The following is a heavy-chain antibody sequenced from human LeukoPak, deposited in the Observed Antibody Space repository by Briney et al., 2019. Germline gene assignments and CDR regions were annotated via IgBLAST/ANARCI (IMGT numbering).Heavy chain of an antibody. CDR1: GFNFNYYA. D-gene: IGHD3-10*01. Sequence: GGSLKLSCAASGFNFNYYAMTWVRQAPGKGLEWVSGIGGSGIRTYYADSVRGRFTISRDNSKNTLTLQLSSLRVEDTALYYCAKDRFGHTDQRPLAVDSWGQGTLVIVSS. V-gene: IGHV3-23*01. J-gene: IGHJ4*02. CDR2: IGGSGIRT. CDR3: AKDRFGHTDQRPLAVDS.